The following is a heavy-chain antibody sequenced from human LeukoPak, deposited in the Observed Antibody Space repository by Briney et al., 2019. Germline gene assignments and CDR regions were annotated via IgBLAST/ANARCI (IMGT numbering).Heavy chain of an antibody. CDR3: ARVTKFYDHGDYGLSY. Sequence: GGSLRLSCAASGFTVSSNYMSWVRQAPGKGLEWVSVIYSGGSTYYADSVKGRFTISRDNSKNTLYLQMNSLRAEDTAVYYCARVTKFYDHGDYGLSYWGQGTLVTVSS. J-gene: IGHJ4*02. CDR2: IYSGGST. D-gene: IGHD4-17*01. CDR1: GFTVSSNY. V-gene: IGHV3-53*01.